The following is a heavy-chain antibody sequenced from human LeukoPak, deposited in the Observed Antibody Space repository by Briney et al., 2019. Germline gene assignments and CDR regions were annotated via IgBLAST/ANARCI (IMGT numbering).Heavy chain of an antibody. V-gene: IGHV3-21*01. CDR1: GFSLNIYD. CDR3: ARERSYCSGATCSLDL. CDR2: TGLSSSYI. D-gene: IGHD2-15*01. J-gene: IGHJ5*02. Sequence: GGSLRLSCAASGFSLNIYDMVWDRQAPGKGLEWIASTGLSSSYIGYADSMKGRFSISRDNGENSVYLQMNSLRAEDTAVYFCARERSYCSGATCSLDLWGQGTLVTVSS.